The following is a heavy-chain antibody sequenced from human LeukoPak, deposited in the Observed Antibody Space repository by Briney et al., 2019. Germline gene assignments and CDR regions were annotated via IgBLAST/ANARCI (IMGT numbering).Heavy chain of an antibody. V-gene: IGHV3-74*01. CDR3: ARDRGYSIDS. CDR1: GFAFSTYW. Sequence: GGSLRLSCAASGFAFSTYWMHWVRQAPGKGLVWVSHIHSTGSVTSCADSVKGRFTISRDNAKNTLYLQMNSLRAEDTAVYYCARDRGYSIDSWGQGTLATVSS. CDR2: IHSTGSVT. J-gene: IGHJ4*02. D-gene: IGHD3-22*01.